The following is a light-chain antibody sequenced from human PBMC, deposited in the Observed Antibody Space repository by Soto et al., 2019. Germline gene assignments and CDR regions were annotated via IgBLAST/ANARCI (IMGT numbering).Light chain of an antibody. CDR1: QSIRNY. J-gene: IGKJ4*01. CDR2: DAS. Sequence: EVVLTQSPATLSLSPGERATLSCRASQSIRNYLAWYQQKPGHAPRLLIYDASNKATGIPARFSGSGSGTDFIPTISSIEPEESGVYYCQQHNDWVTFGGGTKVEIK. CDR3: QQHNDWVT. V-gene: IGKV3-11*01.